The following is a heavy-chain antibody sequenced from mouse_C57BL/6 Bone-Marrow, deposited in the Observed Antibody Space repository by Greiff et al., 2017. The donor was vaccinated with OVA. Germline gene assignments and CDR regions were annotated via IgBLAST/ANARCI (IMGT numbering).Heavy chain of an antibody. CDR2: IYPRSGNT. Sequence: VHLVESGAELARPGASVKLSCKASGYTFTSYGISWVKQRTGQGLEWIGEIYPRSGNTYYNEKFKGKATLTADKSSSTAYMELRSLTSEDSAVYFCARSRVWLFYYCDYWGQGTTLTVSS. D-gene: IGHD2-2*01. CDR1: GYTFTSYG. CDR3: ARSRVWLFYYCDY. V-gene: IGHV1-81*01. J-gene: IGHJ2*01.